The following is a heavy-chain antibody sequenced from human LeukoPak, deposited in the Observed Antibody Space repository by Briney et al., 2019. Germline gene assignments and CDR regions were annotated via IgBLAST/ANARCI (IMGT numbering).Heavy chain of an antibody. V-gene: IGHV3-7*01. CDR3: ARYTEYYFDY. CDR1: GFTFSTYW. CDR2: MKRDGSEV. D-gene: IGHD2-2*02. J-gene: IGHJ4*02. Sequence: GGSLRLSCAAPGFTFSTYWMTWVRQAPGKGLEWVANMKRDGSEVYYANSVKVHFTISRDNAKNSLYLQMNSLRAEDTAVYYCARYTEYYFDYWGQGTLVTASS.